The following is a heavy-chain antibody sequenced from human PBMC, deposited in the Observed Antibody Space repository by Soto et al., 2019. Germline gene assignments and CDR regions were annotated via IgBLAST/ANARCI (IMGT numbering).Heavy chain of an antibody. CDR3: ARESKYDTSGYPPWFAP. CDR1: GGSISSGGYY. Sequence: PSETLSLTCAVSGGSISSGGYYWSWIRQPPGKGLEWIGYIYYSGSTSCNPSLKSRVTISVDTSKNQFSLKLSSVTDADTAVYYCARESKYDTSGYPPWFAPWGQGTLVTVSS. V-gene: IGHV4-31*11. D-gene: IGHD3-22*01. J-gene: IGHJ5*02. CDR2: IYYSGST.